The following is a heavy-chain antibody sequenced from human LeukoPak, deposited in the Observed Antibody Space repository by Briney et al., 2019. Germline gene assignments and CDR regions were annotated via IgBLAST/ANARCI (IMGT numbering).Heavy chain of an antibody. J-gene: IGHJ4*02. D-gene: IGHD1-26*01. V-gene: IGHV4-59*01. CDR2: IYYSGST. Sequence: SETLSLTCTVSGGSISSYYWSWIRQPPGKGLEWIGYIYYSGSTNYNPSLKSRVTISVDTSKNQFSLKLSSVTAADTAVYYCARGDSGSYYVFDYWGQGTLVTVSS. CDR1: GGSISSYY. CDR3: ARGDSGSYYVFDY.